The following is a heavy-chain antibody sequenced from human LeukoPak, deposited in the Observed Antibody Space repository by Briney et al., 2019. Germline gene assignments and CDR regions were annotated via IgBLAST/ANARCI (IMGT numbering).Heavy chain of an antibody. J-gene: IGHJ4*02. V-gene: IGHV3-30*18. CDR3: AKVIRSGTYLFDY. Sequence: GGSLRLSCAASGFTFSDYGMHWVRQAPGKGLEWVAFISYDGSYNYYADSVKDRFTISRDNPKNTLYLQMNSLRAEDMAVYYCAKVIRSGTYLFDYWGQGTLVTVSS. D-gene: IGHD3-10*01. CDR2: ISYDGSYN. CDR1: GFTFSDYG.